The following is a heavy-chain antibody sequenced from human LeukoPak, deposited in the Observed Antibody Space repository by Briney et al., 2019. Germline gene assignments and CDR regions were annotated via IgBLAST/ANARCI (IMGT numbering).Heavy chain of an antibody. Sequence: GGSLRLSCAASGFTFSSYGMHWVRQAPGKGLEWVAVISYDGSNKYYADSVKGRFTISRDNSRNTLYLQMNSLRAEDSAVYYCAKDSSRYFDRFDYWGQGTLVTVSS. J-gene: IGHJ4*02. CDR2: ISYDGSNK. D-gene: IGHD3-9*01. CDR1: GFTFSSYG. V-gene: IGHV3-30*18. CDR3: AKDSSRYFDRFDY.